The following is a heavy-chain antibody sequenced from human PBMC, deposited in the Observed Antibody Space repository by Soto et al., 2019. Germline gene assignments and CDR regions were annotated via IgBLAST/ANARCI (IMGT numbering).Heavy chain of an antibody. Sequence: SETLSLTCVVSGVSISSHEWWTWVRQPPGKGLEWIGESHESGNTNYNSSLGSRVTISVDKSENQFSLKLSSVTVADTAVYYCAKGGISWDYWGQGTLVTVSS. CDR3: AKGGISWDY. J-gene: IGHJ4*02. D-gene: IGHD6-13*01. CDR2: SHESGNT. V-gene: IGHV4-4*02. CDR1: GVSISSHEW.